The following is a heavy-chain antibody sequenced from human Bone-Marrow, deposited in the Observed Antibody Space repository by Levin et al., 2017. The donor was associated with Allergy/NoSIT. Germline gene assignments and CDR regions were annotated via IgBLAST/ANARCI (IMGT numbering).Heavy chain of an antibody. CDR3: ARDGSYIAGRLVWFDP. CDR1: GDSVSNNTAA. V-gene: IGHV6-1*01. J-gene: IGHJ5*02. Sequence: SQTLSLTCAISGDSVSNNTAAWNWIRQSPSRGLEWLGRTYYRSKWYHDYAVSVKSRLTIIPDTSNNQFSLQLNSVTPEATAVYYCARDGSYIAGRLVWFDPWGQGTLVTVSS. CDR2: TYYRSKWYH. D-gene: IGHD1-26*01.